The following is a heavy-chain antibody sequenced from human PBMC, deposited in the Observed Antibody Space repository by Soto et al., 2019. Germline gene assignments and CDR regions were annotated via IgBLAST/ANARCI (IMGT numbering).Heavy chain of an antibody. CDR2: SRNKANSYNP. CDR1: GFSFSDYY. V-gene: IGHV3-72*01. J-gene: IGHJ5*02. D-gene: IGHD1-26*01. CDR3: ARDTGGSYDH. Sequence: EVTLVESGGGLVQPGGSLRLSCAASGFSFSDYYMDWVRQVPGKGLEWVGRSRNKANSYNPEYAPSVKDSFSISRDNSKDSMYLQMNSLKTENTAVYYCARDTGGSYDHRGQGALVTVSS.